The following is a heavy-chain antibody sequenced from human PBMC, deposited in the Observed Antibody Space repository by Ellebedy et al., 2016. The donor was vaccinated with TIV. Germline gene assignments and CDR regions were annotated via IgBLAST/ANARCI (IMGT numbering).Heavy chain of an antibody. CDR1: GDSINKRNYY. V-gene: IGHV4-39*07. Sequence: SETLSLTCTVSGDSINKRNYYWGWIRQPPGKGLEWIGEIFHSGSTNYNPSLKSRVTISMDKSKNDFSLKLDSVTAADTAVYYCASAHTGSYGLHSWGQGTLVTVSS. CDR2: IFHSGST. D-gene: IGHD3-10*01. J-gene: IGHJ4*02. CDR3: ASAHTGSYGLHS.